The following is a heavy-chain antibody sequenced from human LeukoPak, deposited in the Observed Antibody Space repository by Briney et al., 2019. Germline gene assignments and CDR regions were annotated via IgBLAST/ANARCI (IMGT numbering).Heavy chain of an antibody. D-gene: IGHD3-10*01. CDR1: GLSFSSYW. CDR2: ISTDGSGT. V-gene: IGHV3-74*01. CDR3: TVNIGSGTYGNFQF. Sequence: PGGSLRLSCAASGLSFSSYWMHWVRQAPGKGLVWVSRISTDGSGTDYADSVKGRFTISRDNAKNTLYLQMNSLKAEDTAMYYCTVNIGSGTYGNFQFWGQGTLVTASS. J-gene: IGHJ1*01.